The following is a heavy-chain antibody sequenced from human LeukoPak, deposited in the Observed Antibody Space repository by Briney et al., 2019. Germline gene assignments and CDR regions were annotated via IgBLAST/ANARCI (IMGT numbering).Heavy chain of an antibody. D-gene: IGHD5-12*01. CDR1: GFTFSSYW. Sequence: GGSLRLSCAASGFTFSSYWMSWVRQAPGKGLEWVANIKQDGSEKYYVDSVKGRFTISRDNAKNSLYLQMNSLRAEDTALYYCARDSGYDAFDIWGQGTMVTVSS. CDR3: ARDSGYDAFDI. CDR2: IKQDGSEK. J-gene: IGHJ3*02. V-gene: IGHV3-7*03.